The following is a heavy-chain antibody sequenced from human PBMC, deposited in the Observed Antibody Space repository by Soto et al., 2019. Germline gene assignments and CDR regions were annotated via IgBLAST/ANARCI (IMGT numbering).Heavy chain of an antibody. Sequence: QLVESGGGVVQPGRSLRLSCAASGFTFNTYAMHWFRQAPGRGLAWVAIISYDGSNKSYADSVKGRFSISRDNSRKPLYLQINRLRPEDMAVYYCARGERGYHDPDGGMDLWGQGTTLAVSS. V-gene: IGHV3-30-3*01. CDR3: ARGERGYHDPDGGMDL. CDR2: ISYDGSNK. D-gene: IGHD3-3*01. J-gene: IGHJ6*02. CDR1: GFTFNTYA.